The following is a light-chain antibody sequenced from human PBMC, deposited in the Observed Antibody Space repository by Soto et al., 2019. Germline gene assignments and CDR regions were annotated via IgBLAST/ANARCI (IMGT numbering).Light chain of an antibody. Sequence: DIVMTQSPDSLAVSLGERATINCKSSQSVLYSSNNENYLAWYQQKPGPPPNLLIYWASTRESGVPDRFSGSGFGTDFTLTISSLQAEDVAVYYCQQYYSTPPTFGQGTKVEIK. CDR3: QQYYSTPPT. J-gene: IGKJ1*01. V-gene: IGKV4-1*01. CDR2: WAS. CDR1: QSVLYSSNNENY.